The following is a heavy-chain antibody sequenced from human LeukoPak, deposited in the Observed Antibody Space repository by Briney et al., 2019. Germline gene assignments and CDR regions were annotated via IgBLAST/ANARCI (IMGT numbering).Heavy chain of an antibody. J-gene: IGHJ6*02. D-gene: IGHD6-19*01. V-gene: IGHV3-11*01. CDR3: AGCSSFYYYYGMDV. CDR1: GFTFSDYY. Sequence: GGSLRLSCAASGFTFSDYYMSWIRQAPGKGLEWVSSISYTGTYIYYADSVKGRFTISRDNAQNSLYLQMNSLRAEDTAVYYCAGCSSFYYYYGMDVWGQGTTVTVSS. CDR2: ISYTGTYI.